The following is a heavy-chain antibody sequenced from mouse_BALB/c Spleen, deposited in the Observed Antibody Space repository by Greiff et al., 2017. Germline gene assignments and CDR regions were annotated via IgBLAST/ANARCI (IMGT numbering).Heavy chain of an antibody. CDR2: FNPGSGGT. V-gene: IGHV1-54*03. J-gene: IGHJ4*01. CDR3: ARWVYAPGGMGY. CDR1: GYAFTNYL. D-gene: IGHD2-3*01. Sequence: VQLQESGAELVRPGTSVKVSCKASGYAFTNYLLEWVKQRPGPGLEWTGVFNPGSGGTNYNEKFKGKATLTADKSSSTAYMQLSSLTSDESAVYFCARWVYAPGGMGYGGPGTSVAATS.